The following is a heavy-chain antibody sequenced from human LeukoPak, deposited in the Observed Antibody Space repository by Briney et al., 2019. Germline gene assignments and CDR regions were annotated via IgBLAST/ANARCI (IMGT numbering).Heavy chain of an antibody. CDR2: IYYSGST. Sequence: ASETLSLPCTVSGGSISSSSYYWGWIRQPPGKGLEWIGSIYYSGSTYYNPSLKSRVTISVDTSKNQFSLKLSSVTAADTAVYYCARLGITTDYWGQGTLVTVSS. D-gene: IGHD3-10*01. CDR3: ARLGITTDY. CDR1: GGSISSSSYY. V-gene: IGHV4-39*01. J-gene: IGHJ4*02.